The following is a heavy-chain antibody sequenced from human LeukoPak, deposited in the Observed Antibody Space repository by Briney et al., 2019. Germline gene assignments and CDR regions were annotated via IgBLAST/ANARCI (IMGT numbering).Heavy chain of an antibody. V-gene: IGHV4-34*01. CDR3: ARRRPPYYYGSGSPNWFDP. CDR2: INHTGNT. D-gene: IGHD3-10*01. Sequence: SETLSLTCAVYGGSFSGYYWSWIRQPPGKGLEWIGEINHTGNTYYNPSLRSRVTISVDTSKNQFSLKLSSVTAADTAVYYCARRRPPYYYGSGSPNWFDPWGQGTLVTVSS. J-gene: IGHJ5*02. CDR1: GGSFSGYY.